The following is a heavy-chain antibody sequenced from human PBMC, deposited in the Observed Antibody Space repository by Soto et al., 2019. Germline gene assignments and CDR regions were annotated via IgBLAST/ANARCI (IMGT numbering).Heavy chain of an antibody. CDR3: ARGDSGTGGWPVPAFDS. CDR1: GYTFTDYY. D-gene: IGHD2-8*02. V-gene: IGHV1-2*02. J-gene: IGHJ4*01. CDR2: SNPDTGAT. Sequence: HEHLVQSGAEVRRPGASLKVSCRASGYTFTDYYIHWVRQAPGQGLEWMGWSNPDTGATNYAPNFQGTVTLTSDTSINTASLHLTTLTSDDPAVYHCARGDSGTGGWPVPAFDSWGPGTQVIVSS.